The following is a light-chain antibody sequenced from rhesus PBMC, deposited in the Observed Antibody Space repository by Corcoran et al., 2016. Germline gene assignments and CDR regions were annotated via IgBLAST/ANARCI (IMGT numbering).Light chain of an antibody. Sequence: DIQMTQSPSSLSASVGDRVTITCRASQDITNDLAWYQQKPGETPKLLIYEASTLQNNFPSRFSGSGSGTDFTLTINRLQSEDFATYHCQQYYTTPYNFGQGTKLEIK. CDR1: QDITND. J-gene: IGKJ2*01. CDR3: QQYYTTPYN. CDR2: EAS. V-gene: IGKV1-25*01.